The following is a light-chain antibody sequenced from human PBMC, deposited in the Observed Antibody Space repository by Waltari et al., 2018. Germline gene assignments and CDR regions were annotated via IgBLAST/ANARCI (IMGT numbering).Light chain of an antibody. J-gene: IGKJ1*01. V-gene: IGKV3-20*01. CDR2: GAS. CDR3: QHYLRLPVT. CDR1: QSVSRA. Sequence: ENVLTQSPGTLSLSLGERATVSCRASQSVSRALAWYQQKPGQAPRLLIYGASTRATGIPDRFSGSGSWTDFSLTISRLEPDDFAVYYCQHYLRLPVTFGQGTTVEI.